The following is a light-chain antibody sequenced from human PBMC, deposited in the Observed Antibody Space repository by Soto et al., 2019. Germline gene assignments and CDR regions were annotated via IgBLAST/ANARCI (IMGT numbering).Light chain of an antibody. CDR2: GDN. V-gene: IGLV1-40*01. CDR3: QSYDISLHNYV. Sequence: SVLAQPPSVSGAPGQRVSISCTGNTSNIGAPYDVHWYQHLPGTAPKLLIYGDNNRPSGVPDRFSGSKSGTSASLAITRLQAEDEADYYCQSYDISLHNYVFGTGTKVTVL. CDR1: TSNIGAPYD. J-gene: IGLJ1*01.